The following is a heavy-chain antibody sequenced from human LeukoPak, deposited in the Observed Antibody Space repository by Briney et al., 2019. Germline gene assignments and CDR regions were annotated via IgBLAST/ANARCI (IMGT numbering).Heavy chain of an antibody. CDR2: ISGDGGST. Sequence: GGSLRLSCAASGFTFDDYAMHWGRQAPGKGLEWVSLISGDGGSTYYADSVKGRFTISRDNSKNSLYLQMNSLRTEDTALYYCAKVSIPGYYYDSSGYYLDYWGQGTLVTVSS. V-gene: IGHV3-43*02. CDR3: AKVSIPGYYYDSSGYYLDY. CDR1: GFTFDDYA. D-gene: IGHD3-22*01. J-gene: IGHJ4*02.